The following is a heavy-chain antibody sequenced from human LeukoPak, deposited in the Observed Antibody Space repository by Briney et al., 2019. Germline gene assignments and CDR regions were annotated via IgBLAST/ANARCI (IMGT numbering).Heavy chain of an antibody. J-gene: IGHJ4*02. Sequence: PGGSLRLSCAASGFTFSNYNMNWVRQVPGKGLEWVSYISSSTSTISSADSGQGRSTISGDNAKNSLYLQMNSLRDEDTAVYYCARDYGSHGEYFDYWGQGTLVTVSS. CDR3: ARDYGSHGEYFDY. D-gene: IGHD3-10*01. V-gene: IGHV3-48*02. CDR1: GFTFSNYN. CDR2: ISSSTSTI.